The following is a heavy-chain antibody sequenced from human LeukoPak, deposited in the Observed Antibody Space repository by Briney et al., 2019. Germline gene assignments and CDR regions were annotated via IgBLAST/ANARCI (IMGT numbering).Heavy chain of an antibody. CDR3: ARDLYYGAKIGY. CDR1: GCTFSADL. CDR2: INQGGSEK. D-gene: IGHD4-23*01. J-gene: IGHJ1*01. V-gene: IGHV3-7*01. Sequence: GGSLRLSCAPSGCTFSADLMSWVREAPGKGLEWVASINQGGSEKYYVDSLKGRFTIARDNPKNSLYLQMHSLRAEDTAVYYCARDLYYGAKIGYWGQGTLVTVSP.